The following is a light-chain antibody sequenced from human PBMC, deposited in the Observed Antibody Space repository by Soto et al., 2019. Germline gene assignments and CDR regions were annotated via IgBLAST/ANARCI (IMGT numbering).Light chain of an antibody. V-gene: IGKV1-12*01. CDR2: PAS. CDR3: QQTKTFPLT. J-gene: IGKJ4*01. CDR1: RDISNW. Sequence: DIQMAQSPSSVSASVGDRVTITCRASRDISNWLAWYQQKPGKAPNLLIYPASSLQSGVPSRFSGSGSVTDFTLTISSLQPEDFATYFCQQTKTFPLTFGGGTKVDIK.